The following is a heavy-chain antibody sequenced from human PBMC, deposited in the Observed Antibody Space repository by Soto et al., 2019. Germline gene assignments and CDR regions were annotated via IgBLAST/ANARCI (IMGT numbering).Heavy chain of an antibody. Sequence: GGSLRLSCAASGFDFSNYGMSWVRQAPGKGLEWVSAISGTAHASYYAASVKGRFTISRDNSKNTLCLHMNSLRVEDTAVYFCVKDAPQPFSDWGQGTLVTVSS. CDR1: GFDFSNYG. CDR2: ISGTAHAS. J-gene: IGHJ4*02. CDR3: VKDAPQPFSD. V-gene: IGHV3-23*01. D-gene: IGHD3-3*02.